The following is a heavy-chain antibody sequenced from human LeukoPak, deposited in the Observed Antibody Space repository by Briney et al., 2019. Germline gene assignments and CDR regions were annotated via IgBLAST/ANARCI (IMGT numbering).Heavy chain of an antibody. CDR2: IYNSGTT. CDR1: GDSIGSTSYY. V-gene: IGHV4-39*01. D-gene: IGHD3-10*01. CDR3: ASRVYGLGSFNY. Sequence: NPSETLSLTCTVSGDSIGSTSYYWDWIRQPPGKGLEWIGSIYNSGTTYYNPSLKSRVTISVDTSKNQFSLKVSSVTAADTAVYYCASRVYGLGSFNYWGQGTLVTVSS. J-gene: IGHJ4*01.